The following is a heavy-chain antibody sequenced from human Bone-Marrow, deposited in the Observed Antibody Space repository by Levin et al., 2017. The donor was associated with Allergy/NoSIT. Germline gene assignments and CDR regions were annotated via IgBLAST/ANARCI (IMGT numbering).Heavy chain of an antibody. CDR2: INDGGST. J-gene: IGHJ3*02. V-gene: IGHV3-53*01. CDR1: GFTVSNHY. CDR3: ARDYFGSGSSGVALDI. Sequence: RGESLKISCAASGFTVSNHYMNWVRQAPGKGLEWVSLINDGGSTYYADSVKGRFTLSRDNSKNTLYLQMNSLRAEDTAVYYCARDYFGSGSSGVALDIWGQGTMVSVSS. D-gene: IGHD3-10*01.